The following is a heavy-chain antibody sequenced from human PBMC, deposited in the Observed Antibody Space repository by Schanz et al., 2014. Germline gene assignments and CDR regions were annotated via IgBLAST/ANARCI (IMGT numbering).Heavy chain of an antibody. D-gene: IGHD3-10*01. CDR1: GFTFSTFA. CDR3: AKQHSVRGVIYLNWFDS. CDR2: VSSDGNND. V-gene: IGHV3-30*18. Sequence: VQLVESGGDLVQPGGSLRLSCSASGFTFSTFAMHWVRQAPGKGLEWVALVSSDGNNDYYTDSVKGRFTISRDNSKNTVHLQMNSLRAEDTAVYYCAKQHSVRGVIYLNWFDSWGQGTLVTVSS. J-gene: IGHJ5*01.